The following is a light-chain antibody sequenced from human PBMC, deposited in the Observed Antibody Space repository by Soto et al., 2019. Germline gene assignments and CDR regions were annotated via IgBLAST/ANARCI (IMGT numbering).Light chain of an antibody. V-gene: IGLV1-44*01. CDR2: SNN. J-gene: IGLJ3*02. CDR1: SSNIGSNT. Sequence: QSVLTQPPSASGTPGQRVTISCSGSSSNIGSNTVNWYQQLPGTAPKLLIYSNNQRPSGVPDRLSGSKSGTSASLAISGLQSEDEADYYCAAWDDSLNGAWVFGGGTKVTVL. CDR3: AAWDDSLNGAWV.